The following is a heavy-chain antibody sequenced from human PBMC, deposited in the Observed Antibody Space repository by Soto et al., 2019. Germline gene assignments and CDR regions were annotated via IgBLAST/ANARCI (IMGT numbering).Heavy chain of an antibody. CDR1: GGSISSSTYY. J-gene: IGHJ2*01. CDR2: IYYSGNT. CDR3: ARHNLVWYFDL. Sequence: QLQLQESGPGLVKPSETLSLTCTVSGGSISSSTYYWGWIRQPPGKGLEWIGSIYYSGNTYYNPSLKSRVTISLDTSGNNFSLKLSSVTAADTAVYFCARHNLVWYFDLWGRGTLVTVSS. V-gene: IGHV4-39*01.